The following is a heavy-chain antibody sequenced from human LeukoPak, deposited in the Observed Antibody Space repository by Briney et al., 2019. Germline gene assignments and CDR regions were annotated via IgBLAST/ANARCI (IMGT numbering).Heavy chain of an antibody. D-gene: IGHD5-18*01. J-gene: IGHJ3*02. CDR1: GGSISSYY. CDR3: ARGDVDTAIDDAFDI. V-gene: IGHV4-4*07. CDR2: IYTGGST. Sequence: SETLSLTCTVSGGSISSYYWSWIRQPAGKGLEWIGRIYTGGSTNYNPSLKSRVTMSVDTSKNQFSLKLSSVTAADTAVYYCARGDVDTAIDDAFDIWGQGTMVTVSS.